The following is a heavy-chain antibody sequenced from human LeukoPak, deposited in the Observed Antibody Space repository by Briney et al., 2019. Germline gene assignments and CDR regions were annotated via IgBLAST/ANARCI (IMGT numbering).Heavy chain of an antibody. CDR2: IKEDGSKK. V-gene: IGHV3-7*01. D-gene: IGHD7-27*01. CDR1: GFIFSETW. Sequence: GGSLRLSCATSGFIFSETWMYWARQAPGKGLEFVANIKEDGSKKNYVDSVKGRFTISRDNAKNSLYLQMNSLKVEDTAVYYCASGDHFDFWGQGTRVTVSS. CDR3: ASGDHFDF. J-gene: IGHJ4*02.